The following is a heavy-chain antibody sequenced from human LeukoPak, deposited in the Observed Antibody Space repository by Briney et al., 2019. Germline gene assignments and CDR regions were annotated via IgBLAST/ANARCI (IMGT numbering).Heavy chain of an antibody. CDR2: IYSGGST. J-gene: IGHJ3*02. D-gene: IGHD3-10*01. Sequence: PGGSLRLSCAASGFTVSSNYMSWVRQAPGKGLGWVSVIYSGGSTYYADSVKGRFTISRDNSKNTLYPQMNSLRAEDTAVYYCARAPLWFGELYAFDIWGQGTMVTVSS. CDR1: GFTVSSNY. V-gene: IGHV3-66*01. CDR3: ARAPLWFGELYAFDI.